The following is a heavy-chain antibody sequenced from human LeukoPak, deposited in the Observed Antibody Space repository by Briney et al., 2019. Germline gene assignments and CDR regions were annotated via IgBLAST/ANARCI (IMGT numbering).Heavy chain of an antibody. CDR2: IYYSGST. Sequence: PSQTLSLTCAVSGGSISSGDYYWSWSRQPPGKGLEWIGYIYYSGSTYYNSSLKSRVTISVDTSKNQFSLKLSSVTAADTAVYYCARAWDYVYNWFDPWGQGTLVTVSS. CDR1: GGSISSGDYY. CDR3: ARAWDYVYNWFDP. V-gene: IGHV4-30-4*01. D-gene: IGHD3-16*01. J-gene: IGHJ5*02.